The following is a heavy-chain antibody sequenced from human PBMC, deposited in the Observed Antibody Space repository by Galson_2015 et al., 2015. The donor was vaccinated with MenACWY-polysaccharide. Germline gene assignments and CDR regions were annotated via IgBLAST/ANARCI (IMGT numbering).Heavy chain of an antibody. CDR2: IKSDGSST. J-gene: IGHJ4*02. D-gene: IGHD5-12*01. CDR1: GFTFSTYW. CDR3: ERGYSAYD. V-gene: IGHV3-74*01. Sequence: SLRLSCAASGFTFSTYWMHWVRQAPGKGLVWVSRIKSDGSSTNYADSVKGRFTISRDNAKNTLYLQMNSLRAEDTALYYCERGYSAYDWGQGTPVTFAA.